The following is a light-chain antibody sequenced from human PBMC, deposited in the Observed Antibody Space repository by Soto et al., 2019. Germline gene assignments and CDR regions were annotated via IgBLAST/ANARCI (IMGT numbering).Light chain of an antibody. V-gene: IGKV2-30*01. CDR1: QSVVYSDGNTY. Sequence: VVMTQSPLSLPVTLGQPASISCRSSQSVVYSDGNTYLNWFQQRPGQSTRRLLYKVSNRDSGVPDRFSGSGSGTDFTLKISRVEAEDVGVYYCMQGTHWITFGQGTRLEIK. CDR2: KVS. J-gene: IGKJ5*01. CDR3: MQGTHWIT.